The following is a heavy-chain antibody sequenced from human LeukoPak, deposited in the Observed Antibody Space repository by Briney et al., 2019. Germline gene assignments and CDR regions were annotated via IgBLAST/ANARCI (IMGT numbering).Heavy chain of an antibody. J-gene: IGHJ4*02. Sequence: SETLSLTCAVYGGSFSGYYWSWIRQPPGKGLEWIGEINHSGSTNCNPSLKSRVTISVDTSKNQFSLKLSSVTAADTAVYYCARHPLGYGGNSRDYWGQGTLVTVSS. CDR2: INHSGST. CDR1: GGSFSGYY. V-gene: IGHV4-34*01. D-gene: IGHD4-23*01. CDR3: ARHPLGYGGNSRDY.